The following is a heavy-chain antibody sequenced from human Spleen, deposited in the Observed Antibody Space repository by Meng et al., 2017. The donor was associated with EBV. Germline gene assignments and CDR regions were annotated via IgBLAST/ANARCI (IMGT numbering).Heavy chain of an antibody. J-gene: IGHJ4*02. CDR2: ISSGGTDI. V-gene: IGHV3-11*01. CDR1: GFTFSDYY. CDR3: ARDLAVTMDFDY. D-gene: IGHD4-17*01. Sequence: QVQLVESGGGLVKPGGTLRRSCAASGFTFSDYYMNWIRQAPGKGLEWVSYISSGGTDIKYADSVKGRFTISRDNAKNSLYLQMNSLRAEDTAVYYCARDLAVTMDFDYWGQGTLVTVSS.